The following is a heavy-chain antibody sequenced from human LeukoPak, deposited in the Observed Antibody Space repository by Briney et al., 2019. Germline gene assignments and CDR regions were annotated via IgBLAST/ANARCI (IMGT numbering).Heavy chain of an antibody. V-gene: IGHV1-69*06. J-gene: IGHJ6*03. CDR3: ARAGLITMVRGVITLPNYYYYYYMGV. CDR1: GGTFSSYA. Sequence: SVKVSCKASGGTFSSYAISWVRQAPGQGLEWMGGIIPIFNTADYAQKFQGRVTITADKSTSTAYMELSSLRSEDTAVYYCARAGLITMVRGVITLPNYYYYYYMGVWGKGTTVTVSS. CDR2: IIPIFNTA. D-gene: IGHD3-10*01.